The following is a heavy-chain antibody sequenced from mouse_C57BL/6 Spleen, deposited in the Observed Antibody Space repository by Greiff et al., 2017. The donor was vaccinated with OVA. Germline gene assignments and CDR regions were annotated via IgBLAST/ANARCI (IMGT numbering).Heavy chain of an antibody. CDR3: ARNYYGSSYGYFDV. Sequence: VMLVESGAELVKPGASVKISCKASGYAFSSYWMNWVKQRPGKGLEWIGQIYPGDGDTNYNGKFKGKATLTADKSSITAYMQLSSLTSEDSAVYFCARNYYGSSYGYFDVWGTGTTVTVSS. V-gene: IGHV1-80*01. CDR2: IYPGDGDT. J-gene: IGHJ1*03. D-gene: IGHD1-1*01. CDR1: GYAFSSYW.